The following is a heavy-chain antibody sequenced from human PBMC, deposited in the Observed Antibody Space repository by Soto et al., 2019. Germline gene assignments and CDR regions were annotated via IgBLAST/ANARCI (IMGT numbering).Heavy chain of an antibody. CDR1: GFPFAENA. CDR2: IRKKGYGGTT. J-gene: IGHJ4*02. CDR3: TRGKLSGWDLQPSYFDY. Sequence: EVQLVESGGGLVQPGRSLRLSCAASGFPFAENALSWVRQAPGKGLEWVGSIRKKGYGGTTEYAASVRGRFTISRDDSKSIAYLQMNTLKTEDTAIYYCTRGKLSGWDLQPSYFDYWGQRTLVTVSS. D-gene: IGHD1-26*01. V-gene: IGHV3-49*04.